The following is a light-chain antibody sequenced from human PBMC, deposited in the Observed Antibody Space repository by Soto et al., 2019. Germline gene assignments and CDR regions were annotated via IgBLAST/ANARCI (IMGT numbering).Light chain of an antibody. CDR1: QSASSN. CDR2: NPS. Sequence: EIAMTHTPATLSGSPPDRATLSCRASQSASSNLAWYQQKPGQAHNLLIYNPSTRATGIPARFSGSGSGTEFTLTISSLQSEDFAIYYCQQDDKWPLTFGQGTKVEIK. V-gene: IGKV3-15*01. J-gene: IGKJ4*01. CDR3: QQDDKWPLT.